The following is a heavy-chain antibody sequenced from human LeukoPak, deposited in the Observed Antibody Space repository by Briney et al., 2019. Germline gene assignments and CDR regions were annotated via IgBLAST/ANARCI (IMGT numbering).Heavy chain of an antibody. Sequence: GGSRRLAWAASGFTSSTYATSWVRQAPGKGLGWVPSISGSGGSTSYGDSVKARFTISRDNSKNTLYLQMNSLRAEDTAVYYCAKVSSSSWPVDYWGQGTLVTVSS. CDR1: GFTSSTYA. V-gene: IGHV3-23*01. D-gene: IGHD6-13*01. CDR2: ISGSGGST. J-gene: IGHJ4*02. CDR3: AKVSSSSWPVDY.